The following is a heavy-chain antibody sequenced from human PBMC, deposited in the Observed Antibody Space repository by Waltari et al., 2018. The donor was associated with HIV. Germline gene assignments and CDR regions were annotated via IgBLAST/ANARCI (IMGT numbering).Heavy chain of an antibody. CDR1: GFTFDSTA. D-gene: IGHD5-18*01. CDR3: AKEGTVDTRMFYGYMDV. V-gene: IGHV3-23*01. CDR2: VSGSRHGA. Sequence: EVQLLESGGGWVQPGGSLRISCAASGFTFDSTAMTWVRQATGQGLEWGAGVSGSRHGAYYVYSLRCRCAVTSDNSKNTVYLQMTSLIDDDTALYYCAKEGTVDTRMFYGYMDVWGQGTPVTVSS. J-gene: IGHJ6*02.